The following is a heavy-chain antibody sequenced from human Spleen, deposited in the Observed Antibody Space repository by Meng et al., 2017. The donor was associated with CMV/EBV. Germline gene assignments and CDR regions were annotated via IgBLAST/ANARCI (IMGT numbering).Heavy chain of an antibody. J-gene: IGHJ5*02. V-gene: IGHV3-30-3*01. CDR1: GFTFSDYA. CDR3: AKGPQAIQINWFDP. CDR2: ISNAGSIK. Sequence: GESLKISCAASGFTFSDYAMHWVRQAPGKGLEWVTVISNAGSIKYYADSVKGRFTISRDNSKKTMYLQMDSLRAEDTALYYCAKGPQAIQINWFDPWGQGTLVTVSS.